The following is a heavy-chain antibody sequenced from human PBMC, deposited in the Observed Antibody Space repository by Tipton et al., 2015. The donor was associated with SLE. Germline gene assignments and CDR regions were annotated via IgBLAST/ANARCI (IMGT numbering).Heavy chain of an antibody. D-gene: IGHD2-2*01. CDR2: IYYAGNTT. V-gene: IGHV4-39*07. J-gene: IGHJ4*02. Sequence: LRLSCTVSGASVSCSSKYGAWIRQPPGKGLEWIGSIYYAGNTTYYNSFLKSRVTMSVDTSKNQFSLRLTSVIAADTAVYYCAREPLRVPHHVDNWGPGMLVTVSS. CDR1: GASVSCSSKY. CDR3: AREPLRVPHHVDN.